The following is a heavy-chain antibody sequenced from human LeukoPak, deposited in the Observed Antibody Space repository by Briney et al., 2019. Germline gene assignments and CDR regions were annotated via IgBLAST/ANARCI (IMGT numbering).Heavy chain of an antibody. J-gene: IGHJ5*02. CDR2: INHSGST. Sequence: SETLSLTCAVYGGSFSGYYWSWIRQPPGKGLEWIGEINHSGSTNYNPSLKSRVTISADTSKNQFSLKLSSVTAADTAVYYCARGTAYYDFWSGYGNWFDPWGQGTLVTVSS. D-gene: IGHD3-3*01. CDR3: ARGTAYYDFWSGYGNWFDP. CDR1: GGSFSGYY. V-gene: IGHV4-34*01.